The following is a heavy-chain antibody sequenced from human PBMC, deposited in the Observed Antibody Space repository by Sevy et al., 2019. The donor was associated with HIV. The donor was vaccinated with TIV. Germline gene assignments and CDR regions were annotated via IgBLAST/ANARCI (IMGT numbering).Heavy chain of an antibody. J-gene: IGHJ6*02. CDR3: ARHVDSLMVRMFHGMDV. CDR1: GFTFNKYA. Sequence: KQWGSLRLSCEASGFTFNKYAMSWVRQAPGKGLEWVSTLSGSGSSTYYADSVRVRFTISRDNSRNTLYLEVDSLRVEDTAVYYCARHVDSLMVRMFHGMDVWGQGTTVTVSS. D-gene: IGHD5-18*01. CDR2: LSGSGSST. V-gene: IGHV3-23*01.